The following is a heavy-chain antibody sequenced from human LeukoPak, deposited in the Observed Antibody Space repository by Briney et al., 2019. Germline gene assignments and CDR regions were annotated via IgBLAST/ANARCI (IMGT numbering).Heavy chain of an antibody. CDR1: GGSISSSNW. D-gene: IGHD3-3*01. Sequence: SGTLSLTCAVSGGSISSSNWWSWVRQPPGKGLEWIGEIYHSGSTYYNPSLKSRVTISVDTSKNQFSLKLSSVTAADTAVYYCARHLSLLERALDIWGQGTMVTVSS. CDR3: ARHLSLLERALDI. V-gene: IGHV4-4*02. J-gene: IGHJ3*02. CDR2: IYHSGST.